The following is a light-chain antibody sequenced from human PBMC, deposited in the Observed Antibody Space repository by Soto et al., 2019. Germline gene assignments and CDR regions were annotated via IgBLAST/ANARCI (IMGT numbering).Light chain of an antibody. V-gene: IGLV1-40*01. CDR3: QSYDSSLSGSDYV. J-gene: IGLJ1*01. CDR2: GNS. Sequence: QSVLTQPPSVSGAPGQRVTISCTGSSSNIGAGYDVHWYQQLPGTAPKLLISGNSNRPSGVPDRFSGSKSGTSASLAITGLQAEDEADYYCQSYDSSLSGSDYVCGTGTKLTVL. CDR1: SSNIGAGYD.